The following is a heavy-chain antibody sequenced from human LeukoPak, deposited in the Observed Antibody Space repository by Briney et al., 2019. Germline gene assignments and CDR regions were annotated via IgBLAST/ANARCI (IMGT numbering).Heavy chain of an antibody. J-gene: IGHJ4*02. CDR3: ARDIYYDSSGYYGSVY. D-gene: IGHD3-22*01. Sequence: GGSLRLSCAASGFSFSSYSMNWVREAPGEGLGWVSYISSTSSTIYYADSVKGRFTISRDNAKNSLYLQMNSLRAEDTAVYYCARDIYYDSSGYYGSVYWGQGTLVTVSS. CDR1: GFSFSSYS. CDR2: ISSTSSTI. V-gene: IGHV3-48*04.